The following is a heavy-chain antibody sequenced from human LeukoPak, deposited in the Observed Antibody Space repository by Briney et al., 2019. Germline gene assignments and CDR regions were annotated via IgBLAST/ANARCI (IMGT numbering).Heavy chain of an antibody. V-gene: IGHV4-4*02. D-gene: IGHD4-11*01. CDR3: ARAGGVTVTTT. Sequence: SETLSLTCAVSGGSISISSSNWWSWVRQPPGKGLEWIGEIFHSGSTNYNPSLKSRVTISVDKSKNQFSLKLSSLTAADTAVYYCARAGGVTVTTTWGQGTLVTVSS. J-gene: IGHJ5*02. CDR1: GGSISISSSNW. CDR2: IFHSGST.